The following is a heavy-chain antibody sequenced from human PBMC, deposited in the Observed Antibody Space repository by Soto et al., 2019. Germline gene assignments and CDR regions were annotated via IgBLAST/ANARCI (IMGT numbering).Heavy chain of an antibody. Sequence: QVQLVESGGGVVQPGRSLRLSCAASGFTFSRHTMHWVRQAPGKGLEWVAAISDDGSNTYYEDSVKGRFTISRDNSKNSMYLQMNSLSSEDTAVHHCEREVYYYSWSGFNTHTYYFDDWGQGTLVTVSS. D-gene: IGHD3-3*01. CDR2: ISDDGSNT. V-gene: IGHV3-30-3*01. J-gene: IGHJ4*02. CDR1: GFTFSRHT. CDR3: EREVYYYSWSGFNTHTYYFDD.